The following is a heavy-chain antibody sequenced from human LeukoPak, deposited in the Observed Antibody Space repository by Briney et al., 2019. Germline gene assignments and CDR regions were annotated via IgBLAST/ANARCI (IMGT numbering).Heavy chain of an antibody. CDR2: ITPIFGTA. CDR3: ARDLVRSLRAAAFDI. D-gene: IGHD3-22*01. CDR1: GGTFSSYA. V-gene: IGHV1-69*13. J-gene: IGHJ3*02. Sequence: SVKVSCKASGGTFSSYAISWVRQAPGQGLEWMGGITPIFGTANYAQKFQGRVTITADESTSTAYMELSSLRSEDTAVYYCARDLVRSLRAAAFDIWGQGTMVTVSS.